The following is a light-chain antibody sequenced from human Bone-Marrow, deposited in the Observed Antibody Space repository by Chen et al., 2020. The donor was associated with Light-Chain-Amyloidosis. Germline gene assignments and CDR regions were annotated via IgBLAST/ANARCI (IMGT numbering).Light chain of an antibody. CDR1: VLPTKY. J-gene: IGLJ2*01. CDR2: RGT. V-gene: IGLV3-25*02. CDR3: RTADSGGTYEVI. Sequence: SYVLTQQPSVSVSPGQTARITCSGDVLPTKYAYWYQQKPGQAPVLVVHRGTERPSEISERFSVSSSGATATLTISGVQSEEKADYHCRTADSGGTYEVIIGGGTKLTVL.